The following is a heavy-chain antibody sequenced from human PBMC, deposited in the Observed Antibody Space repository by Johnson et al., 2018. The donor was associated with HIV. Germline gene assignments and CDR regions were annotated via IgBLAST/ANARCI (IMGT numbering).Heavy chain of an antibody. D-gene: IGHD4-17*01. J-gene: IGHJ3*02. Sequence: QMLLVESGGGVVQPGRSLRLSCAASGFTFSSYGMHWVRQAPGKGLEWVAVIWYDGSNKYYADSVKGRFTISRDNSKNTLYLQMGSLRAEDMAVNYCARDAVTPIWGQGTMVTVSS. CDR2: IWYDGSNK. V-gene: IGHV3-33*01. CDR3: ARDAVTPI. CDR1: GFTFSSYG.